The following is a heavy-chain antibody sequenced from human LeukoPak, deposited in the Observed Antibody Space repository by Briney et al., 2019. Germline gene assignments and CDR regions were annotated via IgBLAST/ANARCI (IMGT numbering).Heavy chain of an antibody. J-gene: IGHJ6*03. CDR3: ARDLSSYYYYYMDV. Sequence: SETLSLTCTVSGGSISSYYWSWTRQPPGKGLEWIGYIYYSGSTNYNPSLKSRVTISVDTSKNQFSLKLSSVTAADTAVYYCARDLSSYYYYYMDVWGKGTTVTVSS. CDR1: GGSISSYY. D-gene: IGHD3-3*02. CDR2: IYYSGST. V-gene: IGHV4-59*01.